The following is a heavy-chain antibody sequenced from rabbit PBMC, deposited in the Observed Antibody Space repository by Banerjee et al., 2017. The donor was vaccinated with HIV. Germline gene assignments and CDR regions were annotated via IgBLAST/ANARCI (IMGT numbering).Heavy chain of an antibody. V-gene: IGHV1S40*01. J-gene: IGHJ6*01. CDR3: ARTGAGGYLYGMDL. CDR1: GFSFSRNNC. Sequence: QSLEESGGDLVKPGASLTLTCTAAGFSFSRNNCICWVRQAPGKGLEWIACAYVGSGGTTYYASWAKGRFTVSKTSSTTVTLQMTSLTAADTATYFCARTGAGGYLYGMDLWAQGPSSPS. D-gene: IGHD1-1*01. CDR2: AYVGSGGTT.